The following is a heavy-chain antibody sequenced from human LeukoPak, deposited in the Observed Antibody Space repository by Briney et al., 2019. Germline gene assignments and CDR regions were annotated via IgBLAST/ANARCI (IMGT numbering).Heavy chain of an antibody. CDR2: IMPTFGAA. J-gene: IGHJ4*02. CDR3: ARGLLRGVMRFDY. V-gene: IGHV1-69*05. Sequence: ASVKVSCKASGGTFISYAISWVRQASGQGLEWMGGIMPTFGAANYAQKFQGRVTITTDEFTNTAYMELSSLRSEDTAVYYCARGLLRGVMRFDYWGQGSLVTVSS. D-gene: IGHD3-10*01. CDR1: GGTFISYA.